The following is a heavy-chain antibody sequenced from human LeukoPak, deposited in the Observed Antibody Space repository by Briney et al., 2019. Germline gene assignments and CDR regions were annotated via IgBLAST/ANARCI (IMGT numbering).Heavy chain of an antibody. D-gene: IGHD3-9*01. CDR2: ISSSGSTI. CDR1: GFTFSSYE. Sequence: PGGSLRLSCAASGFTFSSYEMDWVRQAPGKGLEWVSYISSSGSTIYYADSVKGRFTISRDNAKNSLYLQMNSLRAGDTAVYYCARSLTVRYFDWLSDGMDVWGQGTTVTVSS. CDR3: ARSLTVRYFDWLSDGMDV. J-gene: IGHJ6*02. V-gene: IGHV3-48*03.